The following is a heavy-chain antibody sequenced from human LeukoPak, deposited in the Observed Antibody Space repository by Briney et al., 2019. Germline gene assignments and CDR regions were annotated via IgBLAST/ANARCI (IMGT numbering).Heavy chain of an antibody. CDR2: IIPIFGTA. CDR1: GGTFSSYA. CDR3: ASLGYCSSTSCRT. J-gene: IGHJ5*02. V-gene: IGHV1-69*13. Sequence: GASVKVSCKASGGTFSSYAISWVRQAPGQGLEWMGGIIPIFGTANYAQKFQGRVTITADESTSTAYMELSSLRSEDTAVYYCASLGYCSSTSCRTWGQGTLVTVSS. D-gene: IGHD2-2*01.